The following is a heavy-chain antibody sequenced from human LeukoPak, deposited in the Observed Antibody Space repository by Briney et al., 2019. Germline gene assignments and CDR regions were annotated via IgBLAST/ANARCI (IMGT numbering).Heavy chain of an antibody. CDR1: GFTFSSYE. V-gene: IGHV3-48*03. CDR3: GRESGYCSSNSCPDALDI. CDR2: ISSSGSTI. J-gene: IGHJ3*02. Sequence: GGSLRLSCAASGFTFSSYEMNWVRQAPGKGLEWVSYISSSGSTIYYANSVKGRFTICRDNAKNSLYLQMNSLIAEDTAVYYCGRESGYCSSNSCPDALDIWGQGTMVTVSS. D-gene: IGHD2-2*01.